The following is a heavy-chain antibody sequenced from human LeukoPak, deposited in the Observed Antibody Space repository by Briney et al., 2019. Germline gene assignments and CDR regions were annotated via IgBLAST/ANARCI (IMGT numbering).Heavy chain of an antibody. CDR1: GGSISSHY. D-gene: IGHD2-15*01. CDR2: IYYSGST. Sequence: SETLSLTCTVSGGSISSHYCSWIRQPPGKGLEWIRYIYYSGSTNYNPSLKSRVTISVDTSKNQFSLKLSSVTAADTAVYYCARVRCSGGSCYFGMDVWGQGTTVTVSS. V-gene: IGHV4-59*11. CDR3: ARVRCSGGSCYFGMDV. J-gene: IGHJ6*02.